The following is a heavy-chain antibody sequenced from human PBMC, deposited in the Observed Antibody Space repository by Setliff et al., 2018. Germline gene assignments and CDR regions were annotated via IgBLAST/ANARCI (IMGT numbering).Heavy chain of an antibody. CDR2: INTNTGNQ. V-gene: IGHV7-4-1*02. Sequence: ASVKVSCKASGYTFNNYALNWVRPATGQGLEWMGWINTNTGNQSYAQGFTGRFVFSLDTSVTTAYLQISSLKSEDSAVYYCARASRFGTIVYKGDYYMDVWGKGTTVTVSS. CDR1: GYTFNNYA. CDR3: ARASRFGTIVYKGDYYMDV. J-gene: IGHJ6*03. D-gene: IGHD3-10*01.